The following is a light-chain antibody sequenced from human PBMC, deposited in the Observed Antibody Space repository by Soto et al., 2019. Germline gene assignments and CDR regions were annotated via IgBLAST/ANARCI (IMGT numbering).Light chain of an antibody. CDR3: QQYYSSPLT. J-gene: IGKJ1*01. Sequence: DIVMTQSPDSLAVSLGERATINCKSSQSVLYISNNKNYLAWYQQKPGQPPKLLIYWASTRESGVPDRFSGSGSGTDLTLPISSLQAEDVAVYYCQQYYSSPLTFGQGTKVEIK. CDR1: QSVLYISNNKNY. V-gene: IGKV4-1*01. CDR2: WAS.